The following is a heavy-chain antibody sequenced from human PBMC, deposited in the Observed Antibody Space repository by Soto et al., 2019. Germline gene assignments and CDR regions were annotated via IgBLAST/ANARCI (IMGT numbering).Heavy chain of an antibody. CDR1: GFTFSSYA. J-gene: IGHJ4*02. CDR3: AVRKTGSYFDY. Sequence: LRLSCAASGFTFSSYAMSWVRQAPGKGLEWVSGIGASGAGTYYTDFVKGRFIISRDNSKNSLHLQMNSLRAEDTAVYYCAVRKTGSYFDYWGQETLVTVSS. D-gene: IGHD1-26*01. V-gene: IGHV3-23*01. CDR2: IGASGAGT.